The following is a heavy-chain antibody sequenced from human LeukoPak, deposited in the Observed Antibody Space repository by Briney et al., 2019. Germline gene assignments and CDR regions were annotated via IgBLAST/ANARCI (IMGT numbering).Heavy chain of an antibody. CDR1: GGSISSYY. Sequence: SETLSLTCTVSGGSISSYYWSWIRQPPGKGLEWIGEINHSGSTNYNPSLKSRVTISVDTSKNQFSLKLSSVTAAGTAVYYCARDPTRAFDIWGQGTMVTVSS. J-gene: IGHJ3*02. CDR2: INHSGST. V-gene: IGHV4-34*01. CDR3: ARDPTRAFDI. D-gene: IGHD4-17*01.